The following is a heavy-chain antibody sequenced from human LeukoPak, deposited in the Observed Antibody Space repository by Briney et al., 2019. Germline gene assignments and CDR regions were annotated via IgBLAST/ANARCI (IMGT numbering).Heavy chain of an antibody. CDR1: GFTFSSYS. V-gene: IGHV3-21*01. CDR2: ISSSSSYI. Sequence: GGSLRLSCAASGFTFSSYSMNWVRQAPGKGLEWVSSISSSSSYIYYADSVKGRFTISRDNAKNSLYLQMNSLRAEDTAVYYCARGGLLWFGILDYWGQGTLVTVSS. CDR3: ARGGLLWFGILDY. J-gene: IGHJ4*02. D-gene: IGHD3-10*01.